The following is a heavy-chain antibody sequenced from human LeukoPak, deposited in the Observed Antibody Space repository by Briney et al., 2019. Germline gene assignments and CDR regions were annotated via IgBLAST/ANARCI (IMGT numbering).Heavy chain of an antibody. V-gene: IGHV3-23*04. J-gene: IGHJ2*01. CDR3: AKDRTVGASYWYFDL. CDR1: GFTFSSYA. CDR2: NT. Sequence: PGGSLRLSCAASGFTFSSYAMHWVRQAPGKGLEWVSGNTYYADSVKGRFTISRDSSKNTLFLHMNTLRAEDTAIYYCAKDRTVGASYWYFDLWGRGTLVTVSS. D-gene: IGHD1-26*01.